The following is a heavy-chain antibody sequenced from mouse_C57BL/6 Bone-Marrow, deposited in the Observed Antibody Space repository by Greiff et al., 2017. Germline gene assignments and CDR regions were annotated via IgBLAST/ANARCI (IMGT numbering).Heavy chain of an antibody. J-gene: IGHJ2*01. Sequence: EVHLVESGGGLVQPGGSLKLSCAASGFTFSDYYMYWVRQTPEKRLEWVAYISNGGGSTYYPDTVKGRFTISRDNAKNTLYLQMSRLKSEDTAMYYCARQGTTVVAFDYWGQGTTLTVSS. CDR1: GFTFSDYY. CDR3: ARQGTTVVAFDY. V-gene: IGHV5-12*01. CDR2: ISNGGGST. D-gene: IGHD1-1*01.